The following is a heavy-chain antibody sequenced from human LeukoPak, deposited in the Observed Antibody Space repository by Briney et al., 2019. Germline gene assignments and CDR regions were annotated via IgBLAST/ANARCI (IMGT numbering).Heavy chain of an antibody. J-gene: IGHJ6*02. CDR2: IIPIFGTA. CDR1: GGTFSSYA. CDR3: AGGYCSSTSCYENPDYYYGMDV. Sequence: SVKVSCKASGGTFSSYAISWVRQAPGQGLEWMGGIIPIFGTANYAQKFQGRVTITADESTSTAYMELSSLRSEDTAVYYCAGGYCSSTSCYENPDYYYGMDVWGQGTTVTVSS. V-gene: IGHV1-69*01. D-gene: IGHD2-2*03.